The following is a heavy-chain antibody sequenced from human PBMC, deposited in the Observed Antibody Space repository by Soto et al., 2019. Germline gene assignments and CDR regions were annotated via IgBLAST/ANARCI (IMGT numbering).Heavy chain of an antibody. Sequence: GASVKVSCKASGYTFTSYAMHWVRQAPGQRLEWMGWINAGNGNTKYSQKFQGRVTITRDTSASTAYMELSSLRSEDTAVYYCAREDSSSWYYYLDYWGQGTLVTVSS. CDR1: GYTFTSYA. V-gene: IGHV1-3*01. J-gene: IGHJ4*02. D-gene: IGHD6-13*01. CDR2: INAGNGNT. CDR3: AREDSSSWYYYLDY.